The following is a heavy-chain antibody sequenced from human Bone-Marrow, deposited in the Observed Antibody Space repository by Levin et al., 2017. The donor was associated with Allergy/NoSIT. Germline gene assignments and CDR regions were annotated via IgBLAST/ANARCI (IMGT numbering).Heavy chain of an antibody. V-gene: IGHV3-9*01. CDR2: ISWNSGSL. J-gene: IGHJ5*02. D-gene: IGHD3-10*02. CDR3: TKDSHYYYVSFDDWFDP. CDR1: GFTFGDYA. Sequence: GGSLRLSCAASGFTFGDYAMHWVRQVPGKGLEWVSGISWNSGSLGYAESVKGRLTISRDNAKNSLYLQMSSLRPEDTALYFCTKDSHYYYVSFDDWFDPWGQGTLATVSS.